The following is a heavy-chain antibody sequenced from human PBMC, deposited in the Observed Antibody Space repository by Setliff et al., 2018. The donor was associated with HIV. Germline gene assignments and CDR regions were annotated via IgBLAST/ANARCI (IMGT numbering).Heavy chain of an antibody. V-gene: IGHV4-34*09. Sequence: ASETLSLTCAVYGGSFSGYYWSWIRQPPGKGLEWIGEINHSGSTNYNPSLESRLIISLDTPKNQFSLRLASVTAADTAVYYCARGLYCSGGSCSFDYWGQGTLVTVSS. CDR1: GGSFSGYY. D-gene: IGHD2-15*01. CDR2: INHSGST. J-gene: IGHJ4*02. CDR3: ARGLYCSGGSCSFDY.